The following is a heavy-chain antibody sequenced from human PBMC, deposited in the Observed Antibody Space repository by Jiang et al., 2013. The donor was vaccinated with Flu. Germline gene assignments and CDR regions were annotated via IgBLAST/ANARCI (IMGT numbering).Heavy chain of an antibody. J-gene: IGHJ4*02. CDR2: TYYRSKWYN. V-gene: IGHV6-1*01. Sequence: SQTLSLTCAISGDSVSSSTATWNWVRQSPSLGLQWLGRTYYRSKWYNEYAVSVKSRITINPDTSKNQFSLQLNSVTPEDTAVYYCARGYNRQLFDYWGQGALVTVSS. CDR3: ARGYNRQLFDY. D-gene: IGHD5-24*01. CDR1: GDSVSSSTAT.